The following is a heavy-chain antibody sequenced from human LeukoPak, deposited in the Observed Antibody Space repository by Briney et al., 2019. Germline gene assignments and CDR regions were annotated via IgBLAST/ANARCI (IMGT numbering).Heavy chain of an antibody. D-gene: IGHD1-26*01. CDR2: TYYRSKWYK. CDR3: AREFISWELPYYFDY. CDR1: GDSVSSNSAA. Sequence: ASQTLSLTCAISGDSVSSNSAAWNWIRQSPSRGLEWLGRTYYRSKWYKDYAVSVKSRITINPDTSKNQFSLQLNSVTPEDTAVYYCAREFISWELPYYFDYWGQGTLVTVSS. J-gene: IGHJ4*02. V-gene: IGHV6-1*01.